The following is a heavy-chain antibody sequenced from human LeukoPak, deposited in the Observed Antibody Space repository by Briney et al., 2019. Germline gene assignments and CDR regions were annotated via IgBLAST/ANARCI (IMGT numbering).Heavy chain of an antibody. CDR3: AGAPGYSSSWYPGYYSYYYMYV. D-gene: IGHD6-13*01. CDR1: GYSISSGYY. Sequence: AETLSLTCTVSGYSISSGYYGGGIRQPPGEGVGGIGSICYSGSTYYNPSVKRRVTISGDTSKNHVSLKQSTVSGGDTAVYYCAGAPGYSSSWYPGYYSYYYMYVWGTVTTVTASS. J-gene: IGHJ6*03. V-gene: IGHV4-38-2*02. CDR2: ICYSGST.